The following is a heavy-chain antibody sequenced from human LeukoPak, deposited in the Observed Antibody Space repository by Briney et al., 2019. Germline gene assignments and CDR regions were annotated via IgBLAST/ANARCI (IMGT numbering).Heavy chain of an antibody. D-gene: IGHD6-13*01. J-gene: IGHJ6*03. CDR2: ISSSGSTI. V-gene: IGHV3-11*04. CDR3: ARDEAAAGFMTDYYYYYYMDV. Sequence: GGSLRLSCAASGFTFSDYYMSWIRQAPGKGLEWVSYISSSGSTIYYADSVKGRFTISRDNAKNSLYLQMNSLRAEDTAVYYCARDEAAAGFMTDYYYYYYMDVWGKGTTVTVSS. CDR1: GFTFSDYY.